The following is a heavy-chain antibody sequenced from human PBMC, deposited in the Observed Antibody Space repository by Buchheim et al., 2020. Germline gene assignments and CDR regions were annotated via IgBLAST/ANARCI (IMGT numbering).Heavy chain of an antibody. D-gene: IGHD1-1*01. V-gene: IGHV4-34*01. J-gene: IGHJ6*02. CDR1: GGSFSGYY. CDR3: ARYKNYYYGMDV. Sequence: QVQLQQWGAGLLKPSETLSLTCAVYGGSFSGYYWSWIRQPPGKGLEWIGEINHSGSTNYNPSLKSRVTISGDTYKNQVSLKLSSVTAADTAVYYCARYKNYYYGMDVWGQGTT. CDR2: INHSGST.